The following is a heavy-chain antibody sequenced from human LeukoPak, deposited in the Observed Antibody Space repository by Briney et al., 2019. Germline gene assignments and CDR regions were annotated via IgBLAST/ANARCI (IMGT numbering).Heavy chain of an antibody. D-gene: IGHD1-1*01. CDR1: GGYLSRYY. V-gene: IGHV4-59*01. CDR3: AREGTAGTNLNWFDP. Sequence: SETLSVTCNASGGYLSRYYWSWIRQPPGKGLKWNGYISYSGSTIFNPSLKSRVTISVDTSKNQFSLKLSSVTAADTAVYYCAREGTAGTNLNWFDPWGQGTLVTVSS. J-gene: IGHJ5*02. CDR2: ISYSGST.